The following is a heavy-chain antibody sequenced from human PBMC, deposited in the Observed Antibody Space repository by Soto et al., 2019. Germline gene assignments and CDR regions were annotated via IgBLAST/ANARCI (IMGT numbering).Heavy chain of an antibody. V-gene: IGHV1-3*01. CDR1: GYTFTSYA. D-gene: IGHD3-3*01. CDR3: ARDRLSYDFWSGSHSYYYYGIDV. CDR2: INAGNGNT. Sequence: ASVKVSCKASGYTFTSYAMHWVRQAPGQRLEWMGWINAGNGNTKYSQKFQGRVTITRDTSASTAYMELSSLRSEDTAVYYCARDRLSYDFWSGSHSYYYYGIDVWGQGTTVTVSS. J-gene: IGHJ6*02.